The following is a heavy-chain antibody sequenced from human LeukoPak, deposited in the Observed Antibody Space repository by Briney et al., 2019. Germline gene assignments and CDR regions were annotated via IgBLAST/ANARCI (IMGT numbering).Heavy chain of an antibody. J-gene: IGHJ4*02. CDR2: IKTKTDGETT. Sequence: GRSLRLSCAASGFTFSSYAMHWVRQAPGKGLEWLGRIKTKTDGETTHYAAPANGRFTISRDDSRNTLYLQMNSLKTEDTAVYYCTSRLITTNDYWGQGTLVTVSS. D-gene: IGHD3-3*01. CDR3: TSRLITTNDY. CDR1: GFTFSSYA. V-gene: IGHV3-15*01.